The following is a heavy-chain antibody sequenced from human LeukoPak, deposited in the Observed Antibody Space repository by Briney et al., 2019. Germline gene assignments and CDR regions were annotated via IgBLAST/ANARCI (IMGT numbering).Heavy chain of an antibody. Sequence: SETLSLTCTVSGGSMRSYYWSWIRQPAGKGREWIGRIYSSGTTSYNPSLKSRVTMSVDTSKNQFSLKMRSVTAADTAVYYCARDVGATVGVSDYWGQGTLVTVSS. CDR1: GGSMRSYY. CDR3: ARDVGATVGVSDY. D-gene: IGHD1-26*01. J-gene: IGHJ4*02. V-gene: IGHV4-4*07. CDR2: IYSSGTT.